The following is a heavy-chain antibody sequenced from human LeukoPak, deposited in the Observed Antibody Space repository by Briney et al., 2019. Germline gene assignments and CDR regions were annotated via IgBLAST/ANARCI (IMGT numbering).Heavy chain of an antibody. D-gene: IGHD1-1*01. Sequence: GGSLRLSCAASGFTFSSYGMHWVRQAPGKGLEWVAVIWYDGGNKYYADSVKGRFTISRDNSKNTLYLQMNSLRAEDTAVYYCARDYREHYYYYGMDVWGQGTTVTVSS. V-gene: IGHV3-33*01. CDR3: ARDYREHYYYYGMDV. CDR2: IWYDGGNK. J-gene: IGHJ6*02. CDR1: GFTFSSYG.